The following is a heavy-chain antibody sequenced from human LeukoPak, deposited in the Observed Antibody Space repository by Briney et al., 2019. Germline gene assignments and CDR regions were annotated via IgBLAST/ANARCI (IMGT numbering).Heavy chain of an antibody. CDR2: ISGSGGST. Sequence: GGSLRLSCAASGFIVSSNYITWVRQAPGKGLEWVSAISGSGGSTYYADSVKGRFTISRDNSKNTLYLQMNSLRAEDTAVYYCAKLPYYDFWSGYSNIDYWGQGTLVTVSS. CDR3: AKLPYYDFWSGYSNIDY. J-gene: IGHJ4*02. V-gene: IGHV3-23*01. CDR1: GFIVSSNY. D-gene: IGHD3-3*01.